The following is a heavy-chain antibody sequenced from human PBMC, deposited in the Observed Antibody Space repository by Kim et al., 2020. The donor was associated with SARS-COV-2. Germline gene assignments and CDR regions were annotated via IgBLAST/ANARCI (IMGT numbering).Heavy chain of an antibody. CDR3: ARGSSGYRATLDY. V-gene: IGHV4-59*01. Sequence: SETLSLTCTVSGGSISSYYWSWIRQPPGKGPEWIGYIFYTGSTTYNPSLKSRVTISVDASKNQFSLKLSSFTAADTAVYYCARGSSGYRATLDYWGQGTLVTVSS. CDR1: GGSISSYY. J-gene: IGHJ4*02. D-gene: IGHD2-2*02. CDR2: IFYTGST.